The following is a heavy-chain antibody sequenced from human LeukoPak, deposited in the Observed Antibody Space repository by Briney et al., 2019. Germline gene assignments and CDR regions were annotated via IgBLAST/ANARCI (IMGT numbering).Heavy chain of an antibody. CDR2: IDPSDSYT. CDR1: GYSFTSYW. D-gene: IGHD6-13*01. J-gene: IGHJ5*02. Sequence: GESLKISCKGSGYSFTSYWISWVRQMPGKGLEWMGRIDPSDSYTNYSPSFQGQVAISADKSISTAYLQWSSLKASDTAMYYCARQVHSSRDWFDPWGQGTLVTVSS. V-gene: IGHV5-10-1*04. CDR3: ARQVHSSRDWFDP.